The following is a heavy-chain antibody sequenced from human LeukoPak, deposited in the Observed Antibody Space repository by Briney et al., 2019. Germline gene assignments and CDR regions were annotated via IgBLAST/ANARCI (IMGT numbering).Heavy chain of an antibody. D-gene: IGHD1-26*01. V-gene: IGHV3-21*01. J-gene: IGHJ6*03. CDR1: GFAFSTYD. CDR2: ISGGSTYI. CDR3: ARESGIMVGDYYYYYMDV. Sequence: PGGSLRLSCTASGFAFSTYDMNWVHQAPGKGLEWVSSISGGSTYIYYIDSVKGRFTISRDNAKNSLYLQMESLSAEDTAVYYCARESGIMVGDYYYYYMDVWGIGTTVTVSS.